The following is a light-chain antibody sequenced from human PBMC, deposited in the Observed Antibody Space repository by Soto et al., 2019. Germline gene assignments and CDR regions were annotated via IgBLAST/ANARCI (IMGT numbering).Light chain of an antibody. CDR2: KAS. J-gene: IGKJ2*01. Sequence: DIQMTQSPSTLSASVGDRVTITCRASQSISSWLAWYQKKPGKAPKLLIYKASSLQSGVPSRFSGSGSGTEFTLTISSLQPDDFATYYCQQYKSFSEYTFGQGTKLEIK. CDR3: QQYKSFSEYT. CDR1: QSISSW. V-gene: IGKV1-5*03.